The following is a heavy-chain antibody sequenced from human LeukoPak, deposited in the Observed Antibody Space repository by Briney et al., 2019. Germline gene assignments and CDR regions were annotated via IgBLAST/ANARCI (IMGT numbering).Heavy chain of an antibody. CDR3: ARRRAAAGHGYYYYMDV. Sequence: PSEILSLTCTVSGDSVRSYYWSWIRQPPGKGLEWIGYIYTSGSTNYNPSLKSRVTISVDTSKNQFSLKLSSVTAADTAVYYCARRRAAAGHGYYYYMDVWGKGTTVTVSS. CDR2: IYTSGST. J-gene: IGHJ6*03. CDR1: GDSVRSYY. V-gene: IGHV4-4*09. D-gene: IGHD6-13*01.